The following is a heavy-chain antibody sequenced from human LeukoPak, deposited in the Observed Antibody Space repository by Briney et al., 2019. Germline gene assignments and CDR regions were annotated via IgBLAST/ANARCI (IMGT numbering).Heavy chain of an antibody. V-gene: IGHV1-69*04. D-gene: IGHD2-2*01. J-gene: IGHJ3*02. CDR2: IIPILGIA. CDR3: ARDPLYCSSTSCYAPAEGIAVAGTIRTI. CDR1: GGTFSSYA. Sequence: SVKVSCKASGGTFSSYAISWVRQAPGQGLEWMGRIIPILGIANYAQKFQGRVTITADKSTSTAYMELSSLRSEDTAVCYCARDPLYCSSTSCYAPAEGIAVAGTIRTIWGQGTMVTVSS.